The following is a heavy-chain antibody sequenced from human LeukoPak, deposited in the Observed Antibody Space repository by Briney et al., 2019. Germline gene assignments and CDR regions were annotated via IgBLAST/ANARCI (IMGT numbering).Heavy chain of an antibody. Sequence: ASVKVSCKASGYTFTGYYMHWVRQAPGQGLEWMGWINPNSGGTNYAQKFQGRVTMTRDTSISTAYMELSRLRSDDTAVYYCARDSAEDYYDSSGFRYYYYGMDVWGQGTTVTVSS. CDR2: INPNSGGT. D-gene: IGHD3-22*01. J-gene: IGHJ6*02. V-gene: IGHV1-2*02. CDR1: GYTFTGYY. CDR3: ARDSAEDYYDSSGFRYYYYGMDV.